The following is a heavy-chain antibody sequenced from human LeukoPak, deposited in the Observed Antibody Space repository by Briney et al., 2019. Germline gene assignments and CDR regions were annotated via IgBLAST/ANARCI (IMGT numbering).Heavy chain of an antibody. CDR1: GFTYSRYG. CDR2: IDSDGSST. CDR3: GREDRFGYNYAYGMDV. D-gene: IGHD5-18*01. V-gene: IGHV3-74*01. Sequence: GGSLTLSCAGSGFTYSRYGMHWARHTREKARVCVSHIDSDGSSTNYADSVKGRFTISRDNAKNTLYLQMNSLRAEDTAVYYCGREDRFGYNYAYGMDVWGQGTTVTVSS. J-gene: IGHJ6*02.